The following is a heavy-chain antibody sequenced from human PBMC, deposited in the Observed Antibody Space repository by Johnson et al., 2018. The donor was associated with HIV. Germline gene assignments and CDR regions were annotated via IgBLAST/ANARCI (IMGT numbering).Heavy chain of an antibody. J-gene: IGHJ3*02. CDR3: AKDRWVGVGDAFDI. V-gene: IGHV3-30*18. CDR2: ILYRGSNK. CDR1: GFTFSNYG. Sequence: QVQLVESGGGLVKPGGSLKLSCAASGFTFSNYGMHWVRQAPGKGLEWVAVILYRGSNKYYADSVQGRFTISRDNSTNTLYLQMNSLRAEDTAVYYCAKDRWVGVGDAFDIWGQGTMVTVSS. D-gene: IGHD2-15*01.